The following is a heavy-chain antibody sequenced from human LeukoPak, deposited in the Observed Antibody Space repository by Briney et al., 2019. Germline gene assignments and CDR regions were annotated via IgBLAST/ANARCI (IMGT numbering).Heavy chain of an antibody. Sequence: QPGGSLRLSCAASGFTFSSYWMTWIRQAPEKGLEWVANIKQDGSEKYYVDSVKGRFTISRDNAKNSLYLQMNSLRAEDTAVYYCARDTGGGYSCYDCWGQGTLVTVSS. J-gene: IGHJ4*02. V-gene: IGHV3-7*01. CDR1: GFTFSSYW. CDR2: IKQDGSEK. D-gene: IGHD5-18*01. CDR3: ARDTGGGYSCYDC.